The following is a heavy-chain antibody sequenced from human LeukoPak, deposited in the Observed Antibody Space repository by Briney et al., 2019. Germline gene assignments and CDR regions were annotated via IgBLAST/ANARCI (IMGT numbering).Heavy chain of an antibody. CDR2: IYHNDTT. CDR1: GGSISTSNW. Sequence: SETLSLTCNVTGGSISTSNWWTWVRQPPGKGLEWIGEIYHNDTTDYNPSLKSRVTISIDKSKNQFSLKVTSVTAADTAVYFCARLYDYVWGNYRPRAGMDPWGQGALVTVSS. CDR3: ARLYDYVWGNYRPRAGMDP. V-gene: IGHV4/OR15-8*02. D-gene: IGHD3-16*02. J-gene: IGHJ5*02.